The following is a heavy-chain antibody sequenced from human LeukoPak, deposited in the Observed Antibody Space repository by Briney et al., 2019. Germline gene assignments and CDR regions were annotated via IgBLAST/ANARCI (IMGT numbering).Heavy chain of an antibody. V-gene: IGHV4-34*01. CDR3: ARLSYDILTGYLFDY. Sequence: MSSETLSLTCAVYGGSFSGYYWSWIRQPPGKGLEWIGEINHSGSTNYNPSLRSRVTISVDTSKNQFSLKLSSVTAADTAVYYCARLSYDILTGYLFDYWGQGTLVTVSS. J-gene: IGHJ4*02. CDR1: GGSFSGYY. D-gene: IGHD3-9*01. CDR2: INHSGST.